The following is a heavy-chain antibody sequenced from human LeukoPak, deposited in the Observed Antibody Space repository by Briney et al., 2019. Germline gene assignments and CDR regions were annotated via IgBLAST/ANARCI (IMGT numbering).Heavy chain of an antibody. CDR3: ARGQFRAWGSYRPGGGLDY. D-gene: IGHD3-16*02. J-gene: IGHJ4*02. CDR2: INHSGST. V-gene: IGHV4-34*01. CDR1: GGSFSGYY. Sequence: SETLSLTCAVYGGSFSGYYWSWIRQPPGKGLEWIGEINHSGSTNYNPSLKSRVTISVDTSKNQFSLKLSSVTAADTAVYYCARGQFRAWGSYRPGGGLDYWGQGTLVTVSS.